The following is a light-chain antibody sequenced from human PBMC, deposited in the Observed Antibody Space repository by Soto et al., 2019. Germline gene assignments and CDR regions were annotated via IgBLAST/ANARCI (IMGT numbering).Light chain of an antibody. J-gene: IGKJ4*01. CDR3: QQYNSYPLT. V-gene: IGKV1-5*03. CDR2: KAS. Sequence: DIQMTQSPSTLSASVGYRVTITCVASQSISSWLAWYQQKPGKAPNLLIFKASSLESGVPSTFSGSGSGTEFTLTISSLQPDDFETYYCQQYNSYPLTFGGGTKVDIK. CDR1: QSISSW.